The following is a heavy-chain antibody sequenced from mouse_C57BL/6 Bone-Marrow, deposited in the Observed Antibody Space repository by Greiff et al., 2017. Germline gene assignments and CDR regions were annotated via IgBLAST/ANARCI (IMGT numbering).Heavy chain of an antibody. V-gene: IGHV14-4*01. Sequence: EVKLVESGAELVRPGASVKLSCTASGFNIKDDYMHWVKQRPEQGLEWIGRIDPENGDTEYASKFQGKATITADTSSNTAYLQLSSLTSEDTAVYYCIRFAYWGQGTLVTVSA. J-gene: IGHJ3*01. CDR1: GFNIKDDY. CDR2: IDPENGDT. CDR3: IRFAY.